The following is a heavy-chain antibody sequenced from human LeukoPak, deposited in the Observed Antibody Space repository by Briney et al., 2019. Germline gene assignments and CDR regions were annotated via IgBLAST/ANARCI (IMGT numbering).Heavy chain of an antibody. CDR2: IRQDGSDK. V-gene: IGHV3-7*05. Sequence: GGSLRLSCAASGFTFSRYWMSWVRQAPGKGLEWVANIRQDGSDKYYVDSVRGRFTISRDNAKNSLYLQMDTLRAEDTAVYYCARWGGGFDYWGRGTRVPVSP. CDR3: ARWGGGFDY. CDR1: GFTFSRYW. D-gene: IGHD1-26*01. J-gene: IGHJ4*02.